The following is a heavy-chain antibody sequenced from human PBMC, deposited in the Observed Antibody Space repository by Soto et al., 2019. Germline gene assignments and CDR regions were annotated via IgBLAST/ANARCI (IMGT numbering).Heavy chain of an antibody. Sequence: GGSLRLSCAASGFTFSSYGMHWVRQAPGKGLEWVAVIWYDGSNKYYADSVKGRFTISRDNSKNTLYLQMNSLRAEDTAVYYCARGSYYDSSGYYRPFDYWGQGTLLTVSS. CDR3: ARGSYYDSSGYYRPFDY. J-gene: IGHJ4*02. D-gene: IGHD3-22*01. V-gene: IGHV3-33*01. CDR1: GFTFSSYG. CDR2: IWYDGSNK.